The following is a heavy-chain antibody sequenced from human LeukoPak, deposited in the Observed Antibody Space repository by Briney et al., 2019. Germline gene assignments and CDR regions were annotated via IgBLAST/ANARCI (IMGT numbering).Heavy chain of an antibody. Sequence: GGSLRLSCAASAFTFSSDLMTWVRQAPGKGLEWVSSISMSGNYIYYADSVKGRFTISRDNSKHTLYLQMNSLRAEDTAIYYCSKRGFCGSATCYHYFDYWGQGTLVTVSS. CDR1: AFTFSSDL. CDR2: ISMSGNYI. V-gene: IGHV3-21*04. CDR3: SKRGFCGSATCYHYFDY. D-gene: IGHD2-2*01. J-gene: IGHJ4*02.